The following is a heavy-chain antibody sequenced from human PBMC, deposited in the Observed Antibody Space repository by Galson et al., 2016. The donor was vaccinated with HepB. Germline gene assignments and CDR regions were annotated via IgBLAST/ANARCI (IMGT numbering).Heavy chain of an antibody. J-gene: IGHJ3*02. CDR2: IYPRDSDS. CDR1: GYNFSTYW. CDR3: ATHQAEAGAFDI. V-gene: IGHV5-51*01. Sequence: QSGAEVKKPGESLKISCKSSGYNFSTYWIGWVRQVPGEGLGCMGIIYPRDSDSRYSPSFQGQVTFSADKSITTAYLQWSSLKASDTAMYYCATHQAEAGAFDIWGQGTLVTVSS.